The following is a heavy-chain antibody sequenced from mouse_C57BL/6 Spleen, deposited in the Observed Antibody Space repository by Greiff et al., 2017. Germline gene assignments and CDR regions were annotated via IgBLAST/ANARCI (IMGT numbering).Heavy chain of an antibody. CDR1: GFSLTSYG. Sequence: VQLQQSGPGLVQPSQSLSITCTVSGFSLTSYGVHWVRQSPGKGLEWLGVIWSGGSTDYNAAFISRLSISKDNSKSQVFFKMNSLQADDTAIYYCASPLYDYDGSFAYWGQGTLVTVSA. J-gene: IGHJ3*01. CDR2: IWSGGST. D-gene: IGHD2-4*01. V-gene: IGHV2-2*01. CDR3: ASPLYDYDGSFAY.